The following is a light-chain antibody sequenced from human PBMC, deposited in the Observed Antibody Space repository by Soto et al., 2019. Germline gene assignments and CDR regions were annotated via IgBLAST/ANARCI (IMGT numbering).Light chain of an antibody. J-gene: IGLJ1*01. CDR2: GVS. Sequence: ALTQPASVSGSPGQSITISCSGTRSDIGSYNYVAWYQQFPGKTPKILIYGVSNRPSGVSSRFSGSESGNTASLTISGLQAEDEADYYCISYTGSSTSYVFGSGTKVTVL. CDR3: ISYTGSSTSYV. V-gene: IGLV2-14*01. CDR1: RSDIGSYNY.